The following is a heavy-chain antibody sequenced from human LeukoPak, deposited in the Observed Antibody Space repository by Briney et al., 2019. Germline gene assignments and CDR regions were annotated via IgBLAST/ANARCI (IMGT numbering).Heavy chain of an antibody. CDR2: IYYSGST. V-gene: IGHV4-30-4*01. CDR1: GGSISSGDYY. J-gene: IGHJ3*02. D-gene: IGHD3-10*01. CDR3: ARDGSPMVRGVFGAFDI. Sequence: SETLSLTCTVSGGSISSGDYYWSWIRQPPGKGLEWIGYIYYSGSTYYNPSLKSRVTISVDTSKNQFSLKLSSVTAADTAVYYCARDGSPMVRGVFGAFDIWGQGTMVTVSS.